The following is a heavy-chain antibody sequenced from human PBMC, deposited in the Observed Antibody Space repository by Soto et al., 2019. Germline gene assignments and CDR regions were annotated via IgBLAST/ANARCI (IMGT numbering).Heavy chain of an antibody. CDR2: INHSGST. CDR1: GGSFSGYY. CDR3: ARGGDPGISRGLPRRNYYYYYMDV. Sequence: PSETLSLTCAVYGGSFSGYYWSWIRQPPGKGLEWIGEINHSGSTNYNPSLKSRVTISVDTSKNQFSLKLSSVTAADTAVYYCARGGDPGISRGLPRRNYYYYYMDVWGKGTMVTVSS. D-gene: IGHD3-3*01. J-gene: IGHJ6*03. V-gene: IGHV4-34*01.